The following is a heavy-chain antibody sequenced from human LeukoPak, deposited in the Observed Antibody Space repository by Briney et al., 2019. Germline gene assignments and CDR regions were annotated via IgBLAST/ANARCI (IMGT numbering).Heavy chain of an antibody. CDR1: GGSISSGSNY. Sequence: SETLSLTCTVSGGSISSGSNYWSCIRQPAGEALEWIGRIYTSGSTNYNPYLKSRVTISVDTSKNQFSLKLSSVTAADTAVYYCARDPGGYCRGGSCYLYNWFDPWGQGTLVTVSS. CDR3: ARDPGGYCRGGSCYLYNWFDP. V-gene: IGHV4-61*02. D-gene: IGHD2-15*01. J-gene: IGHJ5*02. CDR2: IYTSGST.